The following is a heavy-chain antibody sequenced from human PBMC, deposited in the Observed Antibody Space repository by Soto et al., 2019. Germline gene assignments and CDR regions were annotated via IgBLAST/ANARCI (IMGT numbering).Heavy chain of an antibody. CDR3: AREGVARAFDY. D-gene: IGHD3-3*01. CDR2: ISWNSGSI. J-gene: IGHJ4*02. V-gene: IGHV3-9*01. Sequence: GGSLRLSCAASGFTFDDYAMHWVRQAPGKGLEWVSGISWNSGSIGYADSVKGRFTISRDNAKNSLYLQMNSLRAEDTALYYCAREGVARAFDYWGQGTLVTVSS. CDR1: GFTFDDYA.